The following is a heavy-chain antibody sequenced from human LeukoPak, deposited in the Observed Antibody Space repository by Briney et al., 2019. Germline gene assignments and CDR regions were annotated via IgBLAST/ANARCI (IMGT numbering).Heavy chain of an antibody. D-gene: IGHD3-22*01. J-gene: IGHJ3*02. CDR1: GDSISSGEYY. V-gene: IGHV4-61*02. CDR2: VSSSGST. CDR3: ARGPYSYDSSGAFDI. Sequence: PSETLSLTCTVSGDSISSGEYYWSWIRQPAGKGLEWIGRVSSSGSTNYHPYLKSRVTISVDPPKNQFYLKLSSVTAADTAVYFCARGPYSYDSSGAFDIWGQGTMVTVSS.